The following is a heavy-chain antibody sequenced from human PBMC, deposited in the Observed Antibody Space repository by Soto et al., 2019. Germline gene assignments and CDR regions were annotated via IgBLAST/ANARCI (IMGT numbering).Heavy chain of an antibody. Sequence: PSETLSLTCTVSGGSISSSSYYWGWIRQPPGKGLEWIGSIYYSGSTYYNPSLKSRVTISVDTSKNQFSPKLSSVTSADTAVYYCARLPRRDGYNFLDYWGQGTLVTVSS. V-gene: IGHV4-39*01. CDR3: ARLPRRDGYNFLDY. J-gene: IGHJ4*02. CDR1: GGSISSSSYY. CDR2: IYYSGST. D-gene: IGHD5-12*01.